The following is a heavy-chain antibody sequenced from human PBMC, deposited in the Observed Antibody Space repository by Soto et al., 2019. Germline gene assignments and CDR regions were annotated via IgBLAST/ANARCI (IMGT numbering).Heavy chain of an antibody. CDR3: ARGSDWSQGMFDP. CDR1: GGSISTTNY. V-gene: IGHV4-4*02. CDR2: IYENGIT. J-gene: IGHJ5*02. Sequence: PSETLSLTCAVSGGSISTTNYWSWVRQPPGKGLEWIGEIYENGITNYSPSLKSRVSMSVDKSKNQFSVKLTSVTADDTAIYYCARGSDWSQGMFDPWAQGTLVTISS. D-gene: IGHD3-9*01.